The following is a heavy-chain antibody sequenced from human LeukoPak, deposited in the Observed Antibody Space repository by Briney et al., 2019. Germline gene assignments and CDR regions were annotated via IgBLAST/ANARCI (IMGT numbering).Heavy chain of an antibody. D-gene: IGHD1-14*01. V-gene: IGHV1-2*02. CDR2: INPNSGGT. Sequence: ASVKVSCKASGYTFTGYYIHWVRQAPGQGLEWMGWINPNSGGTNYAQKFQGRVTMTRDTSISTAYMELSRLRSDDTAAYYCARDSRIYDAFDIWGQGTMVTVSS. CDR1: GYTFTGYY. J-gene: IGHJ3*02. CDR3: ARDSRIYDAFDI.